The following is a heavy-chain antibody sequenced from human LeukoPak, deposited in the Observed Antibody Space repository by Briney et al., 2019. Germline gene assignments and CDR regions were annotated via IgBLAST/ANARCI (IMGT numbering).Heavy chain of an antibody. CDR3: AKVVYGGWAFDY. Sequence: GRSLSLSCAASGFTFSTYGMHWVRQAPGKGPEWVAVISNDGSNKYHAESVRGRFTISRDNSKNTLYLQMNSLRAEDTAVYYCAKVVYGGWAFDYWGQGTLVTVSS. CDR1: GFTFSTYG. CDR2: ISNDGSNK. D-gene: IGHD3-16*01. J-gene: IGHJ4*02. V-gene: IGHV3-30*18.